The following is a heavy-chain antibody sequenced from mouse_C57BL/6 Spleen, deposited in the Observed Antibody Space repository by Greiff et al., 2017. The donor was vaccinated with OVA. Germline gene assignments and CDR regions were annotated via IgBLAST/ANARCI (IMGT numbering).Heavy chain of an antibody. V-gene: IGHV3-1*01. CDR1: GYSITSGYD. Sequence: DVQLQESGPGMVKPSQSLSLTCTVTGYSITSGYDWHWIRHFPGNKLEWMGYISYSGSTNYNPSLKSRISITHDTSKNHFFLKLNSVTTEDTATYYCARGNDYEAWFAYWGQGTLVTVSA. CDR2: ISYSGST. CDR3: ARGNDYEAWFAY. J-gene: IGHJ3*01. D-gene: IGHD2-4*01.